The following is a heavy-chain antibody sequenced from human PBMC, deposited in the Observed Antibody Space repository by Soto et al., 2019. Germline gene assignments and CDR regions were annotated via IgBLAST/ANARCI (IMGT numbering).Heavy chain of an antibody. CDR3: ARDGNLNYYDSSGYYVFDY. CDR1: GYTFTSCG. V-gene: IGHV1-18*01. CDR2: ISAYNGNT. Sequence: APVEVSCKASGYTFTSCGSSWVRQAPGQGLEWMGWISAYNGNTNYAPKLQGRVTMTTDTSTSTAYMELRSLRSDDTAVYYCARDGNLNYYDSSGYYVFDYWGQGTLVPVSS. D-gene: IGHD3-22*01. J-gene: IGHJ4*02.